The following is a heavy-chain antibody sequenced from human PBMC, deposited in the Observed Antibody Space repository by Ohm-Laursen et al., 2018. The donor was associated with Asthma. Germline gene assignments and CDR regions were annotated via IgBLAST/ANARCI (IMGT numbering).Heavy chain of an antibody. CDR3: ARDRSRSGHYPRPHDY. J-gene: IGHJ4*02. Sequence: GSLRLSCAASGLPFSNFWMSWVRQAPGKGLEWVANIYPDGGEKYYVDSVDGRFTISRDNAKNSLYLQMNSLRAEGTAVYYCARDRSRSGHYPRPHDYWGQGTLITVSS. D-gene: IGHD3-22*01. V-gene: IGHV3-7*01. CDR2: IYPDGGEK. CDR1: GLPFSNFW.